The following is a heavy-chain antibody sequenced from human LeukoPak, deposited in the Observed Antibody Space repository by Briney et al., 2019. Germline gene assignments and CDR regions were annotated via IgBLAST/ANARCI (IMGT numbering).Heavy chain of an antibody. V-gene: IGHV3-23*01. CDR1: GFTFNSYA. D-gene: IGHD1-1*01. Sequence: PGGTLCLTCAASGFTFNSYAMGWLAQAQGKGLVGGFALSGSGASTSYADSVRGRFTIYRDNSKNTLYLQMKSLRAGHTAVYYRAKDMERPDWRGQGTLVTVS. CDR2: LSGSGAST. CDR3: AKDMERPDW. J-gene: IGHJ4*02.